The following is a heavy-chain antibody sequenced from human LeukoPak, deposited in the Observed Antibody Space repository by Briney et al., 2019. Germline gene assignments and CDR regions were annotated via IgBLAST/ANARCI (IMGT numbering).Heavy chain of an antibody. CDR3: ARAPATAGTIDY. CDR1: GGSFSGHY. D-gene: IGHD1-7*01. Sequence: SETLSLTCAVYGGSFSGHYWTWIRQSPGKGLEWIGEINHSGSTNYNASLKSRVTISVDTSKNRFSLRLSSVTAADTAVYYCARAPATAGTIDYLGQGTLVTVSS. J-gene: IGHJ4*02. CDR2: INHSGST. V-gene: IGHV4-34*01.